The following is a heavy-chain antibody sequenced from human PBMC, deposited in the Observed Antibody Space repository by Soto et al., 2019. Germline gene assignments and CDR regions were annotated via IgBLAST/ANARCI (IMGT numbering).Heavy chain of an antibody. CDR2: LTSTSNSV. CDR3: TSAPDD. J-gene: IGHJ4*02. CDR1: GSTFSTYT. Sequence: GGPFTLSCPAPGSTFSTYTMPWVRQAPGEGQGWVASLTSTSNSVYYVGSVRGRFNTTRDNSKNSPFLHLDGLRPYDTGFYCWTSAPDDWGPGTMVTVSS. V-gene: IGHV3-21*01.